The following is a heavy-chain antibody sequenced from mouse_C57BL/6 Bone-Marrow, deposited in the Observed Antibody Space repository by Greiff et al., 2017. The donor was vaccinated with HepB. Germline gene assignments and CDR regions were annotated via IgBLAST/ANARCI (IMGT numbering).Heavy chain of an antibody. V-gene: IGHV1-69*01. CDR1: GYTFTSYW. CDR3: ASAFYYCGSSPWDY. Sequence: QVQLQQPGAELVMPGASVKLSCKASGYTFTSYWMHWVKQRPGQGLEWIGEIDPSDSYTNYNQKCKGKSTLTVDKSSSTAYMQLSSLTSEDAAVYYCASAFYYCGSSPWDYWGQGTTLTVSS. J-gene: IGHJ2*01. D-gene: IGHD1-1*01. CDR2: IDPSDSYT.